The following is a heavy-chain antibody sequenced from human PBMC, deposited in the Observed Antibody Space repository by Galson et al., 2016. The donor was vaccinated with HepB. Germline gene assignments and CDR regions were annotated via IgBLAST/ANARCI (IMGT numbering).Heavy chain of an antibody. CDR1: GFTFRSYA. Sequence: SLRLSCAASGFTFRSYAMHWVRQAPGKGLEWLALISYDGSNKYYADSVKGRFTISRDNSQNTLYLQMNSLRAEDTAVYYCSRVPNRIVVLTAIYWFDPWGQGTLVTVSS. CDR2: ISYDGSNK. V-gene: IGHV3-30*04. D-gene: IGHD2-21*02. CDR3: SRVPNRIVVLTAIYWFDP. J-gene: IGHJ5*02.